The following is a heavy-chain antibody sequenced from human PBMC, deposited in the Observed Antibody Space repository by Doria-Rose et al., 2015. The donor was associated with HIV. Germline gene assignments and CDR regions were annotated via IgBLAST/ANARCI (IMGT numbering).Heavy chain of an antibody. CDR2: IFSDDER. V-gene: IGHV2-26*01. CDR3: ARIKSSRWYHKYSFDF. D-gene: IGHD6-13*01. J-gene: IGHJ4*02. CDR1: GVSLSSPGMG. Sequence: QITLKESGPVLVKPTETLTLTCTVSGVSLSSPGMGVSWIRQPPGKALEWLANIFSDDERSYKTSLKSRLTTSRGTSKSQVVLTMTDMDPVDTATYYCARIKSSRWYHKYSFDFWGQGTLVIVSA.